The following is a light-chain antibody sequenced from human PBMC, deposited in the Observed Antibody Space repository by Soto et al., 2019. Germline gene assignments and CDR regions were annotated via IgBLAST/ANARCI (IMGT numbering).Light chain of an antibody. CDR1: QSVRNN. J-gene: IGKJ5*01. V-gene: IGKV3-15*01. CDR2: YAS. Sequence: EIMMTQSPATLSVSPGERATVSCRASQSVRNNLAWYQQRRGQAPRLLIYYASTRATGVPARFSGSGSGTEFTLTITSLQSEDSALYYCQQYNNWPRITFGQGTRLEIK. CDR3: QQYNNWPRIT.